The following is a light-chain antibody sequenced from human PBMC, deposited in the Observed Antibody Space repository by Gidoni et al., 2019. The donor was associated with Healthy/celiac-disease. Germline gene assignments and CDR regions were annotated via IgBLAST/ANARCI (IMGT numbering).Light chain of an antibody. CDR3: QQYGSSPPYT. V-gene: IGKV3-20*01. Sequence: VSSSYLAWYQQKPGQAPRLLIYCASSRATGIPDRFSGSGSGTDFTLTISRLEPEDFAVYYCQQYGSSPPYTFGQGTKLEIK. CDR2: CAS. J-gene: IGKJ2*01. CDR1: VSSSY.